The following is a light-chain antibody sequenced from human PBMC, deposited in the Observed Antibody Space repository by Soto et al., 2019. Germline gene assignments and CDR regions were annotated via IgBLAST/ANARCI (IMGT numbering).Light chain of an antibody. CDR3: QQRSNWPLT. Sequence: EIVLTQSPATLSLSPGERATLSCRASQSISSYLGWYQQKPGQAPRLLIYDASSRAAGIPARFSGSGSGTDFTLTFSSLEPEDFAVYYCQQRSNWPLTFGGGTKVEIK. J-gene: IGKJ4*01. V-gene: IGKV3-11*01. CDR2: DAS. CDR1: QSISSY.